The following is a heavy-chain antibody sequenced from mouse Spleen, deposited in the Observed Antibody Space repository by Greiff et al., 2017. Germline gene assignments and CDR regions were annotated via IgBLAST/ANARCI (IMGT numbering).Heavy chain of an antibody. CDR2: IYPGNSDT. CDR3: TRSPNYYDGSSWYFDV. V-gene: IGHV1-5*01. J-gene: IGHJ1*01. D-gene: IGHD1-1*01. CDR1: GYTFTSYW. Sequence: EVQGVESGTVLARPGASVKMSCKTSGYTFTSYWMHWVKQRPGQGLEWIGAIYPGNSDTSYNQKFKGKAKLTAVTSASTAYMELSSLTNEDSAVYYCTRSPNYYDGSSWYFDVWGAGTTVTVSS.